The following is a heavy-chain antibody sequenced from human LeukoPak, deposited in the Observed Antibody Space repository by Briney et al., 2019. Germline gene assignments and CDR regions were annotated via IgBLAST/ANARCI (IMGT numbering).Heavy chain of an antibody. V-gene: IGHV3-64*01. CDR1: RFTFSSYV. Sequence: GGSLRLSCAASRFTFSSYVMHWVRQAPGKGLEYVSAISSNGGSTYYANSVKGRFTISRDNSKNTLYLQMGSLRAEDMAVYYCARCRNCGSTSCSACGMDVWGQGTTVTVSS. CDR2: ISSNGGST. CDR3: ARCRNCGSTSCSACGMDV. D-gene: IGHD2-2*01. J-gene: IGHJ6*02.